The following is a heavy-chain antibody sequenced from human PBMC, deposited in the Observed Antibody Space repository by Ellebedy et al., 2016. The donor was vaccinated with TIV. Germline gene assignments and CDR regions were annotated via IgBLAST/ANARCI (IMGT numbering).Heavy chain of an antibody. V-gene: IGHV1-46*04. D-gene: IGHD6-13*01. J-gene: IGHJ5*02. CDR2: INPTGDRT. Sequence: ASVKVSXKASGYTFTSHWMHWVRQPPGQGLEWMGVINPTGDRTTYAQNLKGRVTMTRDTSTNTDYMELSRLRSEDTAVYYCARDSSSSRSWWFDPWGQGTLVTVSS. CDR3: ARDSSSSRSWWFDP. CDR1: GYTFTSHW.